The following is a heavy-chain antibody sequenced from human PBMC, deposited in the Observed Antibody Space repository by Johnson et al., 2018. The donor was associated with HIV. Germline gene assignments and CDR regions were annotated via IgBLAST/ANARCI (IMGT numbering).Heavy chain of an antibody. CDR2: ISYDGSNK. Sequence: QVQLVESGGGVVQPGRSLRLSCAASGFTFSSYAMHWVRQAPGKGLEWVAVISYDGSNKYYADSVKGRFTISRDNSKNTLYLQMNSLRAEDTAVYYCARVWWVSKGLSYDAFDIWGQGTMVTVSS. J-gene: IGHJ3*02. CDR1: GFTFSSYA. CDR3: ARVWWVSKGLSYDAFDI. V-gene: IGHV3-30*04. D-gene: IGHD2-15*01.